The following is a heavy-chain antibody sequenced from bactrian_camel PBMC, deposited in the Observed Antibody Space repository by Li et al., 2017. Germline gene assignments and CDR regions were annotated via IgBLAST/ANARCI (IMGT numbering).Heavy chain of an antibody. CDR2: INSGGEAT. V-gene: IGHV3S40*01. J-gene: IGHJ4*01. CDR3: AAKSSSSCPSLERGVFGW. Sequence: VQLVESGGGSVQAGGSLRLSCAASGFPFSRYHMAWVRQAPGKGLEWVSSINSGGEATSYGRFTTSKDNGANTLYLQMDSLNPDDTAVYYCAAKSSSSCPSLERGVFGWWGEGTPVTVSS. CDR1: GFPFSRYH. D-gene: IGHD1*01.